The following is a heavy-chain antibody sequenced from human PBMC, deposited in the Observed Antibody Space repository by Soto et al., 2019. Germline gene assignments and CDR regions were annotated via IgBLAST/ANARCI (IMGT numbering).Heavy chain of an antibody. J-gene: IGHJ6*01. Sequence: QVQLVESGGGVVQPGRSLRLSCAASGFTFSSYAMHWVRQAPGKGLEWVAVISYDGSNKYYADSVKGRFTISRDNSKNTLYLQMNSLRAEDTAVYYCARDWDTAMVYPSYYYYGMDVW. CDR3: ARDWDTAMVYPSYYYYGMDV. D-gene: IGHD5-18*01. CDR1: GFTFSSYA. V-gene: IGHV3-30-3*01. CDR2: ISYDGSNK.